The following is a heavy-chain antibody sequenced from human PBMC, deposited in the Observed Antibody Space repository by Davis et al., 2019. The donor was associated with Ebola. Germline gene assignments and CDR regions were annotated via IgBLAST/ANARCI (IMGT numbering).Heavy chain of an antibody. V-gene: IGHV1-2*06. CDR2: ISPNSGGA. D-gene: IGHD2-2*01. CDR3: ARGGSTAATYYYGMDV. CDR1: GYTLTGYY. J-gene: IGHJ6*02. Sequence: ASVKVSCKASGYTLTGYYMHWVRQAPGQGLEWMGRISPNSGGANYAQKFQGRVTMTRDTSINKAYMELSRLRSDDTAVYYCARGGSTAATYYYGMDVWGQGTTVTVSS.